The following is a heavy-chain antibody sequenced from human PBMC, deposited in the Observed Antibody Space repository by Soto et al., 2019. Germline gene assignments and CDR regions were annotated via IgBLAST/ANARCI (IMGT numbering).Heavy chain of an antibody. CDR1: GGSFSGYY. CDR2: INDRGSI. V-gene: IGHV4-34*01. Sequence: QVQLQQWGAGPLRPLETLSLTCGVSGGSFSGYYWAWIRQSPGKGLEWIGEINDRGSITYNPSLKSRVSISVDTSKNHYSLSLRSVTAADTAVYYCARESHDILTGPPWVWYFDLWGRGTLVTVSS. CDR3: ARESHDILTGPPWVWYFDL. J-gene: IGHJ2*01. D-gene: IGHD3-9*01.